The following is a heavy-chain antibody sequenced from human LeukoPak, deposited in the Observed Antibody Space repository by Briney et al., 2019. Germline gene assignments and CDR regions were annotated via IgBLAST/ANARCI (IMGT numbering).Heavy chain of an antibody. V-gene: IGHV1-18*04. CDR3: ARGPYGSGSYYIPLDY. Sequence: GAAVTVSFKASGYTFTNYGRSRVRQARGQGGEGMGWSSAYNGNTNYTQKLQGRVTMTTATSTTTAYMELRSLRSDDTAVYYCARGPYGSGSYYIPLDYCGQGTLVTVSS. CDR1: GYTFTNYG. CDR2: SSAYNGNT. D-gene: IGHD3-10*01. J-gene: IGHJ4*02.